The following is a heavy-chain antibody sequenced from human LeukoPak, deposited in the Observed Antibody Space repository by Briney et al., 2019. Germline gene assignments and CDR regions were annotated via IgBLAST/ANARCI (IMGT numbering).Heavy chain of an antibody. Sequence: SVKVSCKASGGTFSSYAISWVRQAPGQGLEWMGGIIPIFGTANYAQKFQGRVTITTDESTSTAYMELSSLRSEDTAVYYCAGRRKLRLGELSFGPLDYWGQGTLVTVSS. CDR2: IIPIFGTA. CDR1: GGTFSSYA. V-gene: IGHV1-69*05. J-gene: IGHJ4*02. D-gene: IGHD3-16*02. CDR3: AGRRKLRLGELSFGPLDY.